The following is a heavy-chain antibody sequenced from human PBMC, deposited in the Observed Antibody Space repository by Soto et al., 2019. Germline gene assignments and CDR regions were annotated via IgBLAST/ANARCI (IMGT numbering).Heavy chain of an antibody. Sequence: QVQLVESGGGVVQPGRSLRLSCAASGFTFSSYGMHWVRQAPGKGLEWVTVISYDGSNKYYADSVKGRFTISRDNSKNPLYLQMNSLRAEDTAVYYCAKAVYSGSYFDYWGQGTLVIVSS. CDR1: GFTFSSYG. CDR2: ISYDGSNK. D-gene: IGHD1-26*01. CDR3: AKAVYSGSYFDY. V-gene: IGHV3-30*18. J-gene: IGHJ4*02.